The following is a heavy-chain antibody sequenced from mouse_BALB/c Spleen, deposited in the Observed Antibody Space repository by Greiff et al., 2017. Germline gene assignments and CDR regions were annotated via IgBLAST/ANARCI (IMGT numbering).Heavy chain of an antibody. CDR3: ARRLATVGFDY. V-gene: IGHV5-4*02. Sequence: EVQAVESGGGLVKPGGSLKLSCAASGFTFSDYYMYWVRQTPEKRLEWVATISDGGSYTYYPDSVKGRFTISRDNAKNNLYLQMSSLKSEDTAMYCCARRLATVGFDYWGQGTTRTVSS. D-gene: IGHD1-1*01. CDR2: ISDGGSYT. CDR1: GFTFSDYY. J-gene: IGHJ2*01.